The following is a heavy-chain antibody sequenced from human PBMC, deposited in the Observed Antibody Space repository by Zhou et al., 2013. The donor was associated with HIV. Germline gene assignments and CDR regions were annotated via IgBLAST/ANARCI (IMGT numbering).Heavy chain of an antibody. CDR3: ARGLGSWAGNPFQH. Sequence: QVQLVQSGAEVKKPGASVSVSCKAFGYTFSNYYMHWVRQAPGQGLEWMGMINPISRGTVYAQKFQGRVTMTGDTSTTTVYMEMSSLRSEDTAMYYCARGLGSWAGNPFQHWGQGTLVTVSS. J-gene: IGHJ1*01. D-gene: IGHD6-19*01. CDR2: INPISRGT. V-gene: IGHV1-46*01. CDR1: GYTFSNYY.